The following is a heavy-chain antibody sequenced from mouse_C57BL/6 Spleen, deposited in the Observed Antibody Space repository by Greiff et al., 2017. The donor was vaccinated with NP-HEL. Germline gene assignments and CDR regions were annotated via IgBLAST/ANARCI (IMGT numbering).Heavy chain of an antibody. CDR2: IDPANGNT. CDR1: GFNINNTY. CDR3: GGGYDWFAY. J-gene: IGHJ3*01. Sequence: VQLQQSVAELVRPGASVKLSCTASGFNINNTYMHWVKPRPEQGLEWIGRIDPANGNTKYAPKFQGKATITADTASNTAYLQLSSLTSVDTAIYYCGGGYDWFAYWGQGTLVTVSA. D-gene: IGHD2-2*01. V-gene: IGHV14-3*01.